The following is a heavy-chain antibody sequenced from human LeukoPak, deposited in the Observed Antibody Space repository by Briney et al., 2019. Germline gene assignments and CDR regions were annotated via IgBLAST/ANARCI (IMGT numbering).Heavy chain of an antibody. CDR3: AKDHHSSRWSYFFDY. V-gene: IGHV3-30*02. J-gene: IGHJ4*02. CDR2: IWYGGSNK. D-gene: IGHD2-15*01. Sequence: GGSLRLSCAASGFTFSSYGMHWVRQAPGKGLEWVAVIWYGGSNKYYADSVKGRFTISRDNSKNTLYLQMNSLRAEDTAVYYCAKDHHSSRWSYFFDYWGQGTLVTVSS. CDR1: GFTFSSYG.